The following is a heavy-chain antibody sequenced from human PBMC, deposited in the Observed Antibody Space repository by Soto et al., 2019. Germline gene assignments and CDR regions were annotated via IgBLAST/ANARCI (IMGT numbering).Heavy chain of an antibody. CDR2: ISAYNGNT. Sequence: QVQLVQSGGEVKKPGASVKVSCKASGYTFTSYGISWVRQAPGQGLEWMGRISAYNGNTNYAQKLQGRVTMTTDTPTSTAYMERRSLRSDDTAVYYCARVGGALGHGFDPWGQGTRVTVSS. CDR1: GYTFTSYG. D-gene: IGHD3-16*01. CDR3: ARVGGALGHGFDP. J-gene: IGHJ5*02. V-gene: IGHV1-18*01.